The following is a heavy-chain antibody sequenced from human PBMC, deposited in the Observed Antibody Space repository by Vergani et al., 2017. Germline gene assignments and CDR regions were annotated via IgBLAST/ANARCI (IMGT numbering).Heavy chain of an antibody. V-gene: IGHV1-8*01. CDR3: AREGNYYDSTGFGPGGSFD. Sequence: QVQLVQSGAEVKKPGASVKVSCKASGYTFSTYGISWVRQATGQGLEWMGWMNPNSGNTGYAQKFQGRVTMTRNTSISTAYMELISLRPEDTAVYYCAREGNYYDSTGFGPGGSFDWGPGTLVTVSS. J-gene: IGHJ4*02. CDR1: GYTFSTYG. CDR2: MNPNSGNT. D-gene: IGHD3-22*01.